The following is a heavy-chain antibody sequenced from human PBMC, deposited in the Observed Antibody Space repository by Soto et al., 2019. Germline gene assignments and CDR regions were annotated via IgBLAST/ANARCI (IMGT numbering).Heavy chain of an antibody. CDR3: GRSLSFAVTDGYDH. CDR1: GFTLSSFA. Sequence: PGGSLRLSCAGSGFTLSSFAMSWVRQAPGKGLEWVSGISDSGGSTNYADSVRGRFTISKDIYKNTLYLQMSSLRAEDTAVYYCGRSLSFAVTDGYDHWGQGTLVTAPQ. J-gene: IGHJ4*02. V-gene: IGHV3-23*01. CDR2: ISDSGGST. D-gene: IGHD6-25*01.